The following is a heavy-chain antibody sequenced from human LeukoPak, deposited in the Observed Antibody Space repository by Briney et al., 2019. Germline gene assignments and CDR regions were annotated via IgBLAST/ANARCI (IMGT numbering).Heavy chain of an antibody. CDR3: AREGSLTPHDAFDI. J-gene: IGHJ3*02. CDR1: GGSISSYY. Sequence: SETLSLTCTVSGGSISSYYWSWIRQPPGKGLEWIGYIYYSGSTNYNPSLKSRVTISVDTSKNQFSLKLSSVTAADTAVYYCAREGSLTPHDAFDIWGQGTMVTVSS. V-gene: IGHV4-59*01. D-gene: IGHD6-13*01. CDR2: IYYSGST.